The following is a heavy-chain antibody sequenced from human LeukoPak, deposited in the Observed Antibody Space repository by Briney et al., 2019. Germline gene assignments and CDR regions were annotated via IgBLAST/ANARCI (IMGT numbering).Heavy chain of an antibody. D-gene: IGHD3-10*01. V-gene: IGHV3-7*01. CDR1: GFTFSSYW. CDR2: IKQDGSEK. CDR3: ARDSGGMVRGVIIKWFDY. J-gene: IGHJ4*02. Sequence: GGSLRLSCAAPGFTFSSYWMSWVRQAPVKGLEWVANIKQDGSEKYYVDSVKGRFTISRDNAKNSLYLQMNSLRAEDTAVYYCARDSGGMVRGVIIKWFDYWGQGTLVTVSS.